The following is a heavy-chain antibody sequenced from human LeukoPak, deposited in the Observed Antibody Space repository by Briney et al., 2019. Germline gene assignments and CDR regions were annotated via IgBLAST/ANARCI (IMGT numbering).Heavy chain of an antibody. CDR2: VSLSGLT. D-gene: IGHD2-8*01. CDR1: GGSITSTNW. CDR3: SRENGAFSPFGY. J-gene: IGHJ4*02. Sequence: PSETLSLTCGVSGGSITSTNWWSWVRQPPRQGLEWIGEVSLSGLTNYNPSLSSRVIMALDTSKNHLSLNLTSVTAADTAVYYCSRENGAFSPFGYWGQGTLVTVPS. V-gene: IGHV4-4*02.